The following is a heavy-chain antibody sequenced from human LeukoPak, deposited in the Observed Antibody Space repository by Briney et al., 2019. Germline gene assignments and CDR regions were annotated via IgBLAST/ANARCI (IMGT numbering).Heavy chain of an antibody. J-gene: IGHJ4*02. CDR1: GFPFSPYE. V-gene: IGHV3-48*03. D-gene: IGHD2-21*02. CDR2: ISGNGNDI. CDR3: VREMIDLRAYVLYVVTPFDY. Sequence: GRSLKLSCVASGFPFSPYEMNWIRQAPGKGLEWISSISGNGNDIYYADTVKSRFTISRDNAKNSLYLQMSSLGAADTAVYYCVREMIDLRAYVLYVVTPFDYWGEGTLVTVSA.